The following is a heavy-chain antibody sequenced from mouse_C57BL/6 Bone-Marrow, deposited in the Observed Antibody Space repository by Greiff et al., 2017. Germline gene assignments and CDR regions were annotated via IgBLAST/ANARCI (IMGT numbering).Heavy chain of an antibody. CDR2: IYPRDGSP. CDR1: GYTFTSYD. V-gene: IGHV1-85*01. CDR3: ARKFITTFPYYFDY. D-gene: IGHD1-1*01. Sequence: QVQLQQSGPELVKPGASVKLSCKASGYTFTSYDINWVKQRPGQGLEWIGWIYPRDGSPKYNEKFKGKATLPVDTSSSTAYMELHSLTSEDSAVYFCARKFITTFPYYFDYWGQGTTLTVSS. J-gene: IGHJ2*01.